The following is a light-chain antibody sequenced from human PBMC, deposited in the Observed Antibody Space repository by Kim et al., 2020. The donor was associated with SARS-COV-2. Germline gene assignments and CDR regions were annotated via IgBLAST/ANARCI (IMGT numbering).Light chain of an antibody. CDR2: AAS. CDR3: QQNDSIPS. CDR1: QNIDTN. J-gene: IGKJ3*01. V-gene: IGKV1-39*01. Sequence: SASVGDTVTITCRTSQNIDTNLNWYQQTPGRAPNLLICAASTLQSGVPSRFSGSGSGTDFALTISNLQPADFATYYCQQNDSIPSFGPGTKVDIK.